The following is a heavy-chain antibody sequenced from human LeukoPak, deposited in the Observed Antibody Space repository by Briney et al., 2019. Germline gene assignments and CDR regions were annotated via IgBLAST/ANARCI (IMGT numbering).Heavy chain of an antibody. J-gene: IGHJ6*03. V-gene: IGHV4-4*07. Sequence: SETLSLTCTVSGGSISSSYWSWIRQSASPELKWIGRRHASGTTNYNPSLKSRVTLSLDTSKNQFSLKLTSVTAADTAVYYCARDWDWRSSYYPYYMDVWGKGTTVTVSS. CDR3: ARDWDWRSSYYPYYMDV. CDR2: RHASGTT. D-gene: IGHD3-16*01. CDR1: GGSISSSY.